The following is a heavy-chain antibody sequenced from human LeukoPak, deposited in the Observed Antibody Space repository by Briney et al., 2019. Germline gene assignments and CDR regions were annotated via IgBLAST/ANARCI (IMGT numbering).Heavy chain of an antibody. V-gene: IGHV3-9*01. CDR1: GFTFEHYG. CDR3: AKASNYGGNEFDC. J-gene: IGHJ5*01. Sequence: GRSLRLSCAASGFTFEHYGMHWVRQVPGKGLEWVSYITWNSGYKGYADSVEGRFAISRDNAKNSLHLQMNSLTGEDTAFYYCAKASNYGGNEFDCWGQGTLVTVSS. CDR2: ITWNSGYK. D-gene: IGHD4-23*01.